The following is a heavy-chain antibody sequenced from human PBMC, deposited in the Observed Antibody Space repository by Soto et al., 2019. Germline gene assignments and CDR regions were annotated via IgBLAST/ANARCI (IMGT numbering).Heavy chain of an antibody. Sequence: QVHLVESGGDVVQPGRSLRLSCAASGFTFSSFGMHRVRQAPGKGLEWVAVIWFDGTKTYYADFVRGRFIISRDNSRDKVDLQMNSLRPDDTAVYYCARVNGGDGYNGGTLDYWGQGTLVTVSP. V-gene: IGHV3-33*01. CDR1: GFTFSSFG. CDR3: ARVNGGDGYNGGTLDY. J-gene: IGHJ4*01. D-gene: IGHD5-12*01. CDR2: IWFDGTKT.